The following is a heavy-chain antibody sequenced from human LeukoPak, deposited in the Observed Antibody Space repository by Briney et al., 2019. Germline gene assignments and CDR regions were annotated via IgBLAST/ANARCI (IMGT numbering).Heavy chain of an antibody. Sequence: GGSLRLSCTASGFTFGDYAMSWFRQAPGKGLEWVGFIRSEAYGGTTEYAASVKGRFTLSRDDSKSIAYLQMNSLKTEDAAMYYCTTTLRITIFGVVTSYFDYWGQGTLVTVSS. D-gene: IGHD3-3*01. V-gene: IGHV3-49*03. J-gene: IGHJ4*02. CDR1: GFTFGDYA. CDR3: TTTLRITIFGVVTSYFDY. CDR2: IRSEAYGGTT.